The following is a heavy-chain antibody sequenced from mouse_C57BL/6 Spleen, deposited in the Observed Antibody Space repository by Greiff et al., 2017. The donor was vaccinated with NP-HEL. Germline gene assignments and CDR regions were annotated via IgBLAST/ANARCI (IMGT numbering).Heavy chain of an antibody. CDR1: GFTFSDAW. CDR3: TRYPYFDY. V-gene: IGHV6-6*01. J-gene: IGHJ2*01. CDR2: IRNKANTHAT. Sequence: DVQLVESGGGLVQPGGSMKLSCAASGFTFSDAWMDWVRQSPEKGLEWVAEIRNKANTHATYYAESVKGRFTISRDDSKSSVYLQMNSLRAEDTGIYYCTRYPYFDYWGQGTTLTVSS.